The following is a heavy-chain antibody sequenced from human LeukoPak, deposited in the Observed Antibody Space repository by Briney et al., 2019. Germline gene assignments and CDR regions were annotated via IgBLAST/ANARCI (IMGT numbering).Heavy chain of an antibody. CDR2: ISPGGDTP. Sequence: GGSLRLSCVASGFTFRNYGMNWVRQAPGKGLEWVSGISPGGDTPYHADSVRGRFTISRDNSKNTMYLQMNSLRAEDTAVYYCARGRGYSQSNWVDPWGQGTMVTVSA. V-gene: IGHV3-23*01. CDR1: GFTFRNYG. D-gene: IGHD5-18*01. J-gene: IGHJ5*02. CDR3: ARGRGYSQSNWVDP.